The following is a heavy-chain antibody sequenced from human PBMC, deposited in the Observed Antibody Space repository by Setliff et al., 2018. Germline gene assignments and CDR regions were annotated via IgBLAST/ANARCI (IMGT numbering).Heavy chain of an antibody. CDR1: GGSISSSSYY. CDR2: IYYSGST. D-gene: IGHD3-3*01. V-gene: IGHV4-39*01. CDR3: ARHCVYYDFWSGYYGGAYYYMDV. J-gene: IGHJ6*03. Sequence: SETLSLTCTVSGGSISSSSYYWGWIRQPPGKGLEWIGRIYYSGSTYYNPSLKSRVTISVDTSKNQFSLKLSSVPAADTAVYYCARHCVYYDFWSGYYGGAYYYMDVWGKGTTVTVSS.